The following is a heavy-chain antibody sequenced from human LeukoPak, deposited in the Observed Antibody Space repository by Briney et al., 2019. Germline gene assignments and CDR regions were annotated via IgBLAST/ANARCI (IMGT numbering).Heavy chain of an antibody. J-gene: IGHJ4*02. CDR1: GFTFSSYS. CDR3: ARDDDYGDYVDY. V-gene: IGHV3-21*01. D-gene: IGHD4-17*01. Sequence: GSLRLSCAASGFTFSSYSMNWVRQAPGKGLEWVSSISSSSSYIYYADSVKGRFTISRDNAKNSLYLQMNSLRAEDTAVYYCARDDDYGDYVDYWGQGTLVTVSS. CDR2: ISSSSSYI.